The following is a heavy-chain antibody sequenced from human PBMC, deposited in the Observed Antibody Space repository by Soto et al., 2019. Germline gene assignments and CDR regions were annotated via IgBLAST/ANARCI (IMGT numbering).Heavy chain of an antibody. CDR2: ISAYNGNT. V-gene: IGHV1-18*01. CDR3: ARYQITIFGVGVELDV. Sequence: ASVKVSCKASGYTFTSYGISWVRQAPGQGLEWMGWISAYNGNTNYAQKLQGRVTMTTDTSTSTAYMELRSLRSDDTAVYYCARYQITIFGVGVELDVWAKGPRSPSP. J-gene: IGHJ6*02. D-gene: IGHD3-3*01. CDR1: GYTFTSYG.